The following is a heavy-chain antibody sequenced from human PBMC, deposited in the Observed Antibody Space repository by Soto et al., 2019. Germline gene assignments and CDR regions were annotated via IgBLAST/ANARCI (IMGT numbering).Heavy chain of an antibody. Sequence: SETLSLTCTVSGDSISSSTYYWGWIRQSPGKGLEWIGYIYYSGSTYYNPSLKSRVTISVDTSKNQFSLKLSSVTAADTAVYYCARDPTSYYYDSSALGAHAFDIWGQGTMVTVSS. D-gene: IGHD3-22*01. CDR3: ARDPTSYYYDSSALGAHAFDI. CDR1: GDSISSSTYY. V-gene: IGHV4-31*03. CDR2: IYYSGST. J-gene: IGHJ3*02.